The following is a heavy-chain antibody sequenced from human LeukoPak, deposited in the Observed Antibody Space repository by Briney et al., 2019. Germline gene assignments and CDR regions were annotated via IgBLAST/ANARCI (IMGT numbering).Heavy chain of an antibody. J-gene: IGHJ4*02. CDR3: ARSGYGYDDDC. V-gene: IGHV3-66*01. CDR1: GFTFSSYS. CDR2: IYSDGTT. Sequence: PGGSLRLSCAASGFTFSSYSMNWVRQAPGKGLEWASIIYSDGTTRYLDSVKDRFTISRDNSRNTLYLQMNDLRAEDTAVYYCARSGYGYDDDCWGQGALVTVSS. D-gene: IGHD5-18*01.